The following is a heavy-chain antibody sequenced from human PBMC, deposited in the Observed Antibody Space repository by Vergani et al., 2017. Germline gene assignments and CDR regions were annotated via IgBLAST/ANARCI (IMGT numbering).Heavy chain of an antibody. Sequence: EVQLLESGGGLVHPGGSLRLSCAASGFTFSSSAMRWVRQAPGEGLGWVSALKGSGGSTYYADSVKGRFTISRDNAKNTLYLQMNSLRAEDTAVYYCAKGSVGATLDYWGQGTLVTVSS. CDR2: LKGSGGST. CDR1: GFTFSSSA. D-gene: IGHD1-26*01. J-gene: IGHJ4*02. CDR3: AKGSVGATLDY. V-gene: IGHV3-23*01.